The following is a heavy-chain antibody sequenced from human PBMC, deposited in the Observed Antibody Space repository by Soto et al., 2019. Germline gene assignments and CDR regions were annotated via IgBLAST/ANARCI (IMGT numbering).Heavy chain of an antibody. Sequence: PGESLKISCEGSGYNFNTYWIGWVRQMPGKGLEWMALIYPGDSDTRYSPSFEGQVTLSVDRSISTAYLQWSSLKASDTAIYYCATSTVSYVDIVSSTTRGYFDHWGQGPLDTVSS. D-gene: IGHD5-12*01. J-gene: IGHJ4*02. CDR3: ATSTVSYVDIVSSTTRGYFDH. CDR1: GYNFNTYW. CDR2: IYPGDSDT. V-gene: IGHV5-51*01.